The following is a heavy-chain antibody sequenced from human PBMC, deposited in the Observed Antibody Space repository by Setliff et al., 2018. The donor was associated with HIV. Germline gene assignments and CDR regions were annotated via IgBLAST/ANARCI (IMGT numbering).Heavy chain of an antibody. CDR1: RYTFTKYW. D-gene: IGHD4-17*01. J-gene: IGHJ1*01. CDR2: VYPGDSDT. Sequence: PGESLKISCKGPRYTFTKYWIAWVRQVPGKGLEWMGIVYPGDSDTRCSPSFQGQVTISAGKSISTAYLQWASLKASDTAMYYCATSDYGGNSGHFQHWGQGTLVTVSS. V-gene: IGHV5-51*01. CDR3: ATSDYGGNSGHFQH.